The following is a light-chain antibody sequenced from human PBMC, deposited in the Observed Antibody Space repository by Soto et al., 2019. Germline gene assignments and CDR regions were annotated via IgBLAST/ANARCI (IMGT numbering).Light chain of an antibody. CDR2: VGTGGIVG. CDR3: GADHGSGSNSDVV. J-gene: IGLJ2*01. CDR1: SGYSNYK. Sequence: QLVLTQPPSASASLGASVTLTCTLSSGYSNYKVDWYQQRPGKGPRFVMRVGTGGIVGSKGDGIPDRFSVLGSGLNRYLTIKNIQEEDESDYHCGADHGSGSNSDVVFGGGTQLTVL. V-gene: IGLV9-49*01.